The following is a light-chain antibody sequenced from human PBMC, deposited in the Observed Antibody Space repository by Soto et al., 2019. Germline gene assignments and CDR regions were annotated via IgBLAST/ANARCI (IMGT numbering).Light chain of an antibody. CDR3: QQRSNWRFT. Sequence: IVLTQSPATLSLSPGERXTLSCRASQXXXSYLAWYPQKPGQAPRLLSYDADNRXTGXPXRXSGSGSGTDFTLTISRLXXEXFAVYYCQQRSNWRFTFGGGTKXXIK. V-gene: IGKV3-11*01. CDR2: DAD. J-gene: IGKJ4*02. CDR1: QXXXSY.